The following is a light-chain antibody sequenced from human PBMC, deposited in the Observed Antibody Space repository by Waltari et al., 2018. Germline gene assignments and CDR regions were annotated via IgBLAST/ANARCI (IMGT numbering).Light chain of an antibody. V-gene: IGKV1-5*03. CDR2: KAS. Sequence: DIQMTQSPSTLSASVGDRVTITCRASQSISFWLAWYQQKPGKAPNLLIYKASTLETRVPSRFSGSGSGTEFTLTISSLQPDDFATYYCQHYSTYPLTFGGGTKVETK. CDR3: QHYSTYPLT. J-gene: IGKJ4*01. CDR1: QSISFW.